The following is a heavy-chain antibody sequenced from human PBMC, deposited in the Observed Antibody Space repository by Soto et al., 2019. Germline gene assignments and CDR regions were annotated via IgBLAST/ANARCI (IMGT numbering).Heavy chain of an antibody. CDR1: GVTFSSYS. J-gene: IGHJ6*02. D-gene: IGHD3-10*01. CDR3: ARDRVRGALAHYVMDV. Sequence: EVQLLESGGGLVKPGGSLTRFCAASGVTFSSYSMNWARQAPGEGLEWVSSIRGVDNNKYYAASVKGRFTIARDTAKNSLCLHLSGLTADDSAVYYCARDRVRGALAHYVMDVWGQGTTVTVSS. CDR2: IRGVDNNK. V-gene: IGHV3-21*01.